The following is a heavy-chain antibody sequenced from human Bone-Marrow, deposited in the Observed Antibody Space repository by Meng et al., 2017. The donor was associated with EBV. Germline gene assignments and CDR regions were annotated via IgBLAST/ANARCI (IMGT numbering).Heavy chain of an antibody. V-gene: IGHV4-34*01. CDR1: GGSFSSYY. CDR3: AGGYCGGDCREYWYFDL. D-gene: IGHD2-21*02. J-gene: IGHJ2*01. CDR2: INHSGST. Sequence: QVHLQQWAAGRLKPSGNLSSTCAVYGGSFSSYYWSWIRPPPRKGLEWIGEINHSGSTNYNPSLKSRVTISVDTSKNQFSLKLSSVTAADTAVYYCAGGYCGGDCREYWYFDLWGRGTLVTVYS.